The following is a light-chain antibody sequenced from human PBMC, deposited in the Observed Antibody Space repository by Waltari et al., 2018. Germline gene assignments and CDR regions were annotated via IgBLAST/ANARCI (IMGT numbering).Light chain of an antibody. CDR3: LQTYSTPYT. Sequence: DIQMTQSPSSLSASVGDRVTITCRASQSISTYLNWYQQKPGKAPKLLIYAASSLQSGVPSRFSGSGSGTAFTLTISSLQPEDSATFYCLQTYSTPYTFGQGTKLEIK. J-gene: IGKJ2*01. CDR2: AAS. CDR1: QSISTY. V-gene: IGKV1-39*01.